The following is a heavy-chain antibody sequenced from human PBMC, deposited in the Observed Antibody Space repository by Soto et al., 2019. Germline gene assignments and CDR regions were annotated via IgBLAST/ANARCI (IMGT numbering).Heavy chain of an antibody. D-gene: IGHD3-10*01. CDR1: GGAISSRSYS. V-gene: IGHV4-39*01. CDR3: ERRGSGSYSDY. Sequence: QLQLQESGPGLVKPSETLSLPCTVSGGAISSRSYSWCWIRQPPGKGLEWIGCIYYSGSTYYNPSLKSRVTISVDTSKNQFSLTISSVTAADTAVYYGERRGSGSYSDYCVQGTLVTVS. CDR2: IYYSGST. J-gene: IGHJ4*02.